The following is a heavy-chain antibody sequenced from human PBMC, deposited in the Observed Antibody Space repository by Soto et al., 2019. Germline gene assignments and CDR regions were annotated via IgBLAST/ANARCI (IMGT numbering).Heavy chain of an antibody. CDR3: ARVPIFGVVIISQPDY. V-gene: IGHV1-18*01. CDR1: GYTFTSYG. CDR2: ISAYNGNT. D-gene: IGHD3-3*01. Sequence: ASVKVSCKASGYTFTSYGISWVRQAPGQGLEWMGWISAYNGNTNYAQKLQGRVTMTTDTSTSTANMELRSLRSDDTAVYYCARVPIFGVVIISQPDYWGQGTLVTVSS. J-gene: IGHJ4*02.